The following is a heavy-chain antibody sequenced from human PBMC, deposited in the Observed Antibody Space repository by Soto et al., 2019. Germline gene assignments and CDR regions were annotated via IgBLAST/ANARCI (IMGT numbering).Heavy chain of an antibody. J-gene: IGHJ4*02. CDR2: IESDVSST. D-gene: IGHD6-6*01. Sequence: EVQLVESGGGLVQPGVSLRLSCAASGFTCNSNWLHWVRQVPGKGLVWVSRIESDVSSTAYADSGKGRFTISRDNTNNNLYLQMKSLIIEDTAISYCARDRPEILNPTARPMVDYWGQGTLVNVSS. V-gene: IGHV3-74*01. CDR1: GFTCNSNW. CDR3: ARDRPEILNPTARPMVDY.